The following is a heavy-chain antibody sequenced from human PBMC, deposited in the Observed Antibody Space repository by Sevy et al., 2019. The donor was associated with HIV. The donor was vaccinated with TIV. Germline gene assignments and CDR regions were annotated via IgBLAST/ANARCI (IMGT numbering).Heavy chain of an antibody. CDR3: AKPPIGWTREGFDQ. Sequence: GGSLRLSCAASGFTFSSYGMHWVRQAPGKGLEWVAVIWYDGSNKYYADSVKGRFTISRDNSKNTLYLQMNSLKADDTAIYYCAKPPIGWTREGFDQWGQGTLVTVSS. CDR2: IWYDGSNK. CDR1: GFTFSSYG. V-gene: IGHV3-33*06. J-gene: IGHJ4*02. D-gene: IGHD6-19*01.